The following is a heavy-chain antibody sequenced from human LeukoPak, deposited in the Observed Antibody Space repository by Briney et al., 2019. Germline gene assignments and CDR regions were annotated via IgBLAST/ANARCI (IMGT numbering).Heavy chain of an antibody. D-gene: IGHD3-22*01. CDR3: AKYYYDSSGLFDY. CDR1: GFTFDNYA. Sequence: GGSLRLSCAASGFTFDNYAMSWVRQAPGRGLEWVSAISGTGIAIYYADSVKGRFTISRDNSKNTLYLQLNSLRAEDTAIYYCAKYYYDSSGLFDYWGQGALVTVSS. J-gene: IGHJ4*02. CDR2: ISGTGIAI. V-gene: IGHV3-23*01.